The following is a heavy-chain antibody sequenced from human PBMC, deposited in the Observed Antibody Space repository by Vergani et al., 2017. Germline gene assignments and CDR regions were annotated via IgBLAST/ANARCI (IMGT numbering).Heavy chain of an antibody. V-gene: IGHV3-21*01. D-gene: IGHD2-15*01. Sequence: EVQLVESGGGLVKPGGSLRLSCAASGFTFSSYSMNWVRQAPGKGLEWVSSISSSSSYIYYADSVKGRFTISRDNAKNSLYLQMNSLRAEDTAVYYCARWFCSGGSPGGGFDYWGQGTLVTVSS. CDR3: ARWFCSGGSPGGGFDY. J-gene: IGHJ4*02. CDR2: ISSSSSYI. CDR1: GFTFSSYS.